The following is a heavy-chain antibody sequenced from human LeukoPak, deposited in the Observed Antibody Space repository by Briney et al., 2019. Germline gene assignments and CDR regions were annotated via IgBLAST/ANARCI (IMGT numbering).Heavy chain of an antibody. J-gene: IGHJ4*02. CDR2: ISGSGANT. Sequence: GGSLRLSCAASGFTFSNYGMSWVRQAPGKGLEWVSVISGSGANTYYADSVKGRFTISRDNSKNTLYLQVDSLRAEDTAVYYCAKAKSYYSNYDYWGQGTLVTVSS. V-gene: IGHV3-23*01. CDR3: AKAKSYYSNYDY. D-gene: IGHD4-11*01. CDR1: GFTFSNYG.